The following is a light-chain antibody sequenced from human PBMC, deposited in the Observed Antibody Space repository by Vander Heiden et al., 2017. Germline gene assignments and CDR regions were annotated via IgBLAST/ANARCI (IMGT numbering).Light chain of an antibody. CDR1: SSDVGGYNY. CDR2: DVS. J-gene: IGLJ3*02. CDR3: SSYTSSSTLV. Sequence: QSALTQPASVSGSPGQSITISCTGTSSDVGGYNYVSWYQQHPGKAPKLMMYDVSNRPSGVSNRFSGSKSGNTASPTISGLQAEDEADDYCSSYTSSSTLVFGGGTKLTVL. V-gene: IGLV2-14*01.